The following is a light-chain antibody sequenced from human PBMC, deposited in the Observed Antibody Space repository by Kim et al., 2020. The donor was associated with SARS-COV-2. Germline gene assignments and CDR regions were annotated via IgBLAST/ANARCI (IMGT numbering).Light chain of an antibody. J-gene: IGKJ1*01. CDR3: QHRQT. Sequence: STRSASVGDRVPITCRATQYVTRGLAWYQQKPGRAPKLLIYDASTLDRGVPSRFRGSGSGTEFALTINSLQPDDFASYYCQHRQTFGQGTKVDIK. CDR1: QYVTRG. V-gene: IGKV1-5*01. CDR2: DAS.